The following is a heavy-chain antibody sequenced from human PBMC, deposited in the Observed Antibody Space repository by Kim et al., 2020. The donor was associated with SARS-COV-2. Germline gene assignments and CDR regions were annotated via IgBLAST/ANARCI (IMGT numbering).Heavy chain of an antibody. CDR1: GYTFTSYY. CDR3: ARGRGYSYGLAPEYFQH. CDR2: INPSGGST. J-gene: IGHJ1*01. D-gene: IGHD5-18*01. Sequence: ASVKVSCKASGYTFTSYYMHWVRQAPGQGLEWMGIINPSGGSTSYAQKFQGRVTMTRDTSTSTDYMELSSLRSEDTAVYYCARGRGYSYGLAPEYFQHWGQGTLVTVSS. V-gene: IGHV1-46*01.